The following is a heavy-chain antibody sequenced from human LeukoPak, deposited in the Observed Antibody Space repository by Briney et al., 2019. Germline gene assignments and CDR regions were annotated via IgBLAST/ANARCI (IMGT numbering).Heavy chain of an antibody. J-gene: IGHJ6*03. CDR1: GGSISSSSYY. CDR3: ARHLGTTVTEYYYYYYYMDV. CDR2: IYYSGST. D-gene: IGHD4-17*01. Sequence: SETLSLTCTVSGGSISSSSYYWGWIRQPPGKGLEWIGSIYYSGSTYYNPSLKSRVTISVDTSKNQFSLKLSSVTAADTAVYYCARHLGTTVTEYYYYYYYMDVWGKGTTVTISS. V-gene: IGHV4-39*01.